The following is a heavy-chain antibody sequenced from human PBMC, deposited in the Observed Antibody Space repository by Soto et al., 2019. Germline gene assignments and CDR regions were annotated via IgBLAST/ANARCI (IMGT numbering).Heavy chain of an antibody. CDR3: ARGNLSFDFDS. CDR2: ISGDGINT. D-gene: IGHD3-10*01. J-gene: IGHJ4*02. Sequence: QIQLVESGGDVVQPGRSLRLSCAVSGFNFGFFGMHWVRQAPGKGLEWVAFISGDGINTHYADSVRGRFTLSRDYSKKTMYLQMDTLREDDTALYYCARGNLSFDFDSWGQGTLVTVSS. V-gene: IGHV3-30*03. CDR1: GFNFGFFG.